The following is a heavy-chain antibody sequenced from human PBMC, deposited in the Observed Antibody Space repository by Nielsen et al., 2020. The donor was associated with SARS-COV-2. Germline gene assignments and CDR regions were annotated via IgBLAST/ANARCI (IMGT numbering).Heavy chain of an antibody. J-gene: IGHJ6*02. CDR2: ISGSGGST. D-gene: IGHD3-10*01. Sequence: GGSLRLSCAASGFTFSSFAMSWVRQAPGKGLEWVSDISGSGGSTYYAASVKGRFTISRDKTKNMLYLQMNSLRAEDTAVYYCAKDQGGFGDLLPGYGMDVWGQGTTVTVSS. CDR3: AKDQGGFGDLLPGYGMDV. V-gene: IGHV3-23*01. CDR1: GFTFSSFA.